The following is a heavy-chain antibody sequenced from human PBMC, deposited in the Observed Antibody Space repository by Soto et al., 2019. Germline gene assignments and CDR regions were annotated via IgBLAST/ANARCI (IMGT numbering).Heavy chain of an antibody. V-gene: IGHV3-49*03. Sequence: GGSLRLSCTASGFTFGDYVMSWFRQAPGKGLEWVGFIRSKAYGGTTEYAASVKGRFTISRDDSKSIAYLQMNSLKPEDTAVYYCTREVASMGYYYGMYVWGQGTTVTSP. CDR3: TREVASMGYYYGMYV. J-gene: IGHJ6*02. CDR1: GFTFGDYV. CDR2: IRSKAYGGTT. D-gene: IGHD3-3*02.